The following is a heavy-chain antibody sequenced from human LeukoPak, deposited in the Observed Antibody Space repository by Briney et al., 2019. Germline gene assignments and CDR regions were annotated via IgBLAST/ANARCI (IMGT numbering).Heavy chain of an antibody. D-gene: IGHD6-13*01. Sequence: ASVKVSCKASGDTFSSYDVNWVRQAAGQGLEWMGWMKPYNDDTAYAQKFQGRVTMTRNTSISTAYMELSSLRSEDTAIYYCARGGVAAGELDFWGQGTLVTVCS. CDR1: GDTFSSYD. J-gene: IGHJ4*02. CDR2: MKPYNDDT. V-gene: IGHV1-8*01. CDR3: ARGGVAAGELDF.